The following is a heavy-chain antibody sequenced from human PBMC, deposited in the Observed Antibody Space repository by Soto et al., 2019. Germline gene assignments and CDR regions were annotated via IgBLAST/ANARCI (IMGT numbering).Heavy chain of an antibody. CDR3: ARELGATSAFDI. V-gene: IGHV1-3*01. CDR1: GYTFTSYA. Sequence: ASVKVSCKASGYTFTSYAMHWVRQAPGQRLEWMGWINAGNGNTKYSQKFQGRVTITRDTSASTAYMELSSLRSEDTAVYYCARELGATSAFDIWGQGTMVTVSS. CDR2: INAGNGNT. J-gene: IGHJ3*02. D-gene: IGHD1-26*01.